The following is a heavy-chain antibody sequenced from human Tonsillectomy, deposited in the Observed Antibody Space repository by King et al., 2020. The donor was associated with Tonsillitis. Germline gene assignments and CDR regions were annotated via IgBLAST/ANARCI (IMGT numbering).Heavy chain of an antibody. Sequence: QLQESGPGLVKPSETLSLTCTVSGGSVSSSSYYWGWIRQPPGKGLEWITTMYYSGSTYYNPSLKSRVTRSVDTSKDQFSRKLSSVTAADTAVYYCARRVHLVDFSLRGHGFDLWGQGTMLTVSS. CDR1: GGSVSSSSYY. V-gene: IGHV4-39*07. J-gene: IGHJ3*01. D-gene: IGHD3-16*02. CDR2: MYYSGST. CDR3: ARRVHLVDFSLRGHGFDL.